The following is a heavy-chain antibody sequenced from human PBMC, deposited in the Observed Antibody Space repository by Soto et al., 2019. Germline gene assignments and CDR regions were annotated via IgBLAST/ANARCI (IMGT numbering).Heavy chain of an antibody. D-gene: IGHD5-18*01. CDR3: AKGMKERDTSMFTAFDY. CDR1: GFTFSSYA. CDR2: ISGSGGST. V-gene: IGHV3-23*01. J-gene: IGHJ4*02. Sequence: EVQLLESAGGLVQPGGSLRLSCAASGFTFSSYAMSWVRQAPGKGLEWVSAISGSGGSTYYADSVKGRFTISKDNSKITLYRQMNSLRDEDTAIYCCAKGMKERDTSMFTAFDYWGQEPLVTVSP.